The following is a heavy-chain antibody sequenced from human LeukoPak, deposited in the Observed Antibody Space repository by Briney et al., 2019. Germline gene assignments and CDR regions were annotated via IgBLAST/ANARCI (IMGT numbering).Heavy chain of an antibody. Sequence: SETLSLTCAVYGGSFSGYYWSWIRQPPGKGLEWIGEINHSGSTNYNPSLKSRVTISVDTSKNQFPLKLSSVTAADTAVYYCARGQGYCSGGSCYSGYWGQGTLVTVSS. D-gene: IGHD2-15*01. V-gene: IGHV4-34*01. CDR2: INHSGST. CDR1: GGSFSGYY. CDR3: ARGQGYCSGGSCYSGY. J-gene: IGHJ4*02.